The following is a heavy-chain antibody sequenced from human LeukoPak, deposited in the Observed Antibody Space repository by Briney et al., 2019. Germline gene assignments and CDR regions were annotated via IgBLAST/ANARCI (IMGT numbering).Heavy chain of an antibody. CDR1: GYTFTGYY. Sequence: ASVKVSCKASGYTFTGYYMHWVRQAPGQGLEWMGWINPNSGGTNYAQKFQGRVTMTRDTSISTAYMELSRLRSDDTAVYYCAAVTFCGGDCNNDYWGQGTLVTVSS. D-gene: IGHD2-21*01. J-gene: IGHJ4*02. CDR2: INPNSGGT. V-gene: IGHV1-2*02. CDR3: AAVTFCGGDCNNDY.